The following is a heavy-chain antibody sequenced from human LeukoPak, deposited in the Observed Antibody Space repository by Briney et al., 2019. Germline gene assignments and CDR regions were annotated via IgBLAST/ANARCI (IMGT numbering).Heavy chain of an antibody. Sequence: PSETLSLTCTVSGYSISSGYYWGWIRQPPGKGLEWIGSIYHSGNTYYNPSLKSRLTISVDTSKDQFSLKLSSVTAADTAVYYCARSRPYDFDYWGQGNLVTVSS. D-gene: IGHD1-1*01. J-gene: IGHJ4*02. V-gene: IGHV4-38-2*02. CDR3: ARSRPYDFDY. CDR2: IYHSGNT. CDR1: GYSISSGYY.